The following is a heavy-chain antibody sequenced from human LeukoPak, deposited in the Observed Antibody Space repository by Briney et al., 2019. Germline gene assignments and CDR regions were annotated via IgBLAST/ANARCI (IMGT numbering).Heavy chain of an antibody. V-gene: IGHV3-11*04. J-gene: IGHJ4*02. Sequence: LSLTCTVSGGSISSGGYYWSWIRQAPGKGLEWVSYISSSGSTIYYADSVKGRFTISRDNAKNSLYLQMNSLRAEDTAVYYCAGGPYDYVWGSYRHWGQGTLVTVSS. CDR1: GGSISSGGYY. CDR3: AGGPYDYVWGSYRH. CDR2: ISSSGSTI. D-gene: IGHD3-16*02.